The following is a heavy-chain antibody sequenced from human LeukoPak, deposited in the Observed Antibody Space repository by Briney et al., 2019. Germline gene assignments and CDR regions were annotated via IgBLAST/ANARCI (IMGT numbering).Heavy chain of an antibody. CDR2: IYYSGST. CDR3: ARNGDSSGPYYYFDY. D-gene: IGHD3-22*01. Sequence: SETLSLTCTVSGGSLSSYYWSWIRQPPGKGLEWIGYIYYSGSTKYNPSLKSRVTISADTSKNQFSLKLSSVTAADTAVYYCARNGDSSGPYYYFDYWGQGTLVTVSS. J-gene: IGHJ4*02. V-gene: IGHV4-59*01. CDR1: GGSLSSYY.